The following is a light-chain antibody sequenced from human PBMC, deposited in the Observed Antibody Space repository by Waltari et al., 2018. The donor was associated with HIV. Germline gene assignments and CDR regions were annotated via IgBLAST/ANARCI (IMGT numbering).Light chain of an antibody. Sequence: QSMLTQPPSLSAAPGQRVTISCSGFDSNVGNVSASWYQHLPGTAPKLLIYEVHKRPSGIPDRFSGSQSGASATLGITGLQTGDEADYYCGTWVKSLTPLYVFGTGTAVTVL. CDR3: GTWVKSLTPLYV. CDR1: DSNVGNVS. CDR2: EVH. J-gene: IGLJ1*01. V-gene: IGLV1-51*02.